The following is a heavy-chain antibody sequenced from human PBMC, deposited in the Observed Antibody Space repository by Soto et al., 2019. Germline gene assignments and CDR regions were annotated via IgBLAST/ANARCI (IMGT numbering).Heavy chain of an antibody. CDR1: GYSFTSYW. J-gene: IGHJ5*02. D-gene: IGHD3-16*02. CDR2: IDPSDSYT. V-gene: IGHV5-10-1*01. Sequence: EVQLVQSGAEVKKPGESLRISCKGSGYSFTSYWISWVRQMPGKGLEWMGRIDPSDSYTNYSPSFQGHVTISADKSISTAYRQWSSLLASDTAVYYGARLLLSGVDFDPRGQGPLVTVSS. CDR3: ARLLLSGVDFDP.